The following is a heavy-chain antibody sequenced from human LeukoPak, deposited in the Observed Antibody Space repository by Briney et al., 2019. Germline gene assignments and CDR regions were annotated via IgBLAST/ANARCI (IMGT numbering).Heavy chain of an antibody. Sequence: PGGSLRLSCAASGFTVSSNYMSWVRQAPGKGLEWVSVIYSGGSTYYADSVKGRFTISRDNSKNTVYLQMNGLRAEDTAVYYCARAMSEYSSGWYEDYWGQGTLVTVSS. J-gene: IGHJ4*02. CDR3: ARAMSEYSSGWYEDY. V-gene: IGHV3-53*01. CDR2: IYSGGST. CDR1: GFTVSSNY. D-gene: IGHD6-19*01.